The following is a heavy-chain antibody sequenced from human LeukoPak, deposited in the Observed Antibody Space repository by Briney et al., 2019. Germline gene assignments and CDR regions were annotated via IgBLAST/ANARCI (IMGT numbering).Heavy chain of an antibody. CDR2: ISGSGGST. D-gene: IGHD1-26*01. J-gene: IGHJ6*03. CDR1: GFTFSSYA. Sequence: PGGSLRLSCAASGFTFSSYAMSWVRQAPGKGLEWVSAISGSGGSTYYADSVKGRFTISRDNAKKSLYLQMNSLRAEDTAVYYCARAYSERYGLGYYYMDVWGKGTTVTISS. V-gene: IGHV3-23*01. CDR3: ARAYSERYGLGYYYMDV.